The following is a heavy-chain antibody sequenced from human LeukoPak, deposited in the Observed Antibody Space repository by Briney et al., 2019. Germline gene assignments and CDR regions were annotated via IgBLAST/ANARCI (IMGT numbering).Heavy chain of an antibody. V-gene: IGHV3-66*01. CDR2: IYSGGST. D-gene: IGHD4-11*01. J-gene: IGHJ6*02. CDR3: ARSYSNHLFGMDV. CDR1: GFIVSSYY. Sequence: GGSLRLSCAASGFIVSSYYMTWVPQAPGKGLEWVSVIYSGGSTYYADSVKGRVAISRDNSKNTVFLQMNSVRAEDTAVYYCARSYSNHLFGMDVWGQGTTVTVSS.